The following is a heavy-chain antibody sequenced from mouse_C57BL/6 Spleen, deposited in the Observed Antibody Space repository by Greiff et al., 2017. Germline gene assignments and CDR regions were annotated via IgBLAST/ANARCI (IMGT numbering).Heavy chain of an antibody. CDR2: IDPEDGDT. CDR1: GFNIKDYY. Sequence: EVQLQESGAELVRPGASVKLSCTASGFNIKDYYMHWVKQRPEQGLEWIGRIDPEDGDTEYAPKFQGKATMTADTSSNTAYLQLSSLTSEDTAVYYCTMDYYGSSPYFDYWGQGTTLTVSS. D-gene: IGHD1-1*01. CDR3: TMDYYGSSPYFDY. V-gene: IGHV14-1*01. J-gene: IGHJ2*01.